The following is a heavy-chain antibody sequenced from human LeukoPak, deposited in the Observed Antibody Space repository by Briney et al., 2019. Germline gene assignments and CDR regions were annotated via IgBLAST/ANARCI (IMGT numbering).Heavy chain of an antibody. J-gene: IGHJ4*02. CDR3: ATDPNYYGSGSLDY. CDR1: GYTFTGYY. Sequence: GASVKVSCKASGYTFTGYYMHWVRQAPGQGLEWMGWINPNSGGTIYAQKFQGRVTMTEDTSTDTVYMELSSLRSEDTAMYYCATDPNYYGSGSLDYWGQGTLVTVSS. D-gene: IGHD3-10*01. V-gene: IGHV1-2*02. CDR2: INPNSGGT.